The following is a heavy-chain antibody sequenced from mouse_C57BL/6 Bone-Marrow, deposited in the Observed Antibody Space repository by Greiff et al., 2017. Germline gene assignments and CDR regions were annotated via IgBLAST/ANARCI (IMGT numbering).Heavy chain of an antibody. Sequence: EVQLQQSGAELVRPGASVKLSCTASGFNIKDDYMHWVKQRPEQGLEWIGWIDPENGDTEYASKFQGKAPITADTSSNTACLQLSSLASEDTAVYYCTARWSWFAYWGQGTLVTVSA. CDR1: GFNIKDDY. CDR2: IDPENGDT. D-gene: IGHD2-3*01. CDR3: TARWSWFAY. J-gene: IGHJ3*01. V-gene: IGHV14-4*01.